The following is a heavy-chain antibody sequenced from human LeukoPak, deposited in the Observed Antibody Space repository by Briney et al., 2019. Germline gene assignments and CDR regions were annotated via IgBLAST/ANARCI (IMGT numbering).Heavy chain of an antibody. CDR3: ARPLDCNYGGTAFDI. Sequence: PSETLSLTCTVSGGSVSNSNYCWGWIRQPPGKQLEWIGSIDYSGSPLYNPSLKSPVTISVDTSKNQFSLKLSSVTAADTAVYYCARPLDCNYGGTAFDIWGQGTMVTVSS. D-gene: IGHD4-23*01. CDR1: GGSVSNSNYC. V-gene: IGHV4-39*01. CDR2: IDYSGSP. J-gene: IGHJ3*02.